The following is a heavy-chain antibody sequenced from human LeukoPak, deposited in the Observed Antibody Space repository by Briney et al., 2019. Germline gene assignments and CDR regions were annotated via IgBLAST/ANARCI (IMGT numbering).Heavy chain of an antibody. V-gene: IGHV3-23*01. CDR3: ATYRQVLLPFES. J-gene: IGHJ4*02. CDR1: GFTFSTYG. Sequence: GGTLRLSCSASGFTFSTYGMSWVRQAPGKGLEWVISISGSGSTTFYADSVKGRFTISRDNSKNMLYLQMTSLRAEDTAVYYCATYRQVLLPFESWGQGTLVTVSS. CDR2: ISGSGSTT. D-gene: IGHD2-8*02.